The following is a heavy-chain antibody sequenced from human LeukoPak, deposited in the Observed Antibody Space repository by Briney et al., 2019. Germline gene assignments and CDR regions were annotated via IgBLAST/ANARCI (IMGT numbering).Heavy chain of an antibody. CDR1: GFTFSSYG. CDR2: ISYDGSNK. D-gene: IGHD2-2*01. J-gene: IGHJ4*02. V-gene: IGHV3-30*18. Sequence: GGSLRLSCAASGFTFSSYGVHWVRQAPGKGLEWVAVISYDGSNKYYADSVKGRFTISRDNSKNTLYLQMNSLRAEDTAVYYCAKDPQFREYQLPTYFDYWGQGTLVTVSS. CDR3: AKDPQFREYQLPTYFDY.